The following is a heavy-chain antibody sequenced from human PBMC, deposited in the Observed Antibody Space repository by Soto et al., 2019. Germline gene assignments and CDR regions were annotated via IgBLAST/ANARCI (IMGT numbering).Heavy chain of an antibody. J-gene: IGHJ6*02. CDR1: GFTFGYYA. Sequence: GGSLRLSCAASGFTFGYYAMHWVRQVPGKGLEWVSGFKWNSGDFGYADSVKGRFTISRDNARNSLYLQMNSLRPEDTAVYYCAKDRSSGSPYYGMDFWGQGTMVTVSS. V-gene: IGHV3-9*01. D-gene: IGHD3-10*01. CDR3: AKDRSSGSPYYGMDF. CDR2: FKWNSGDF.